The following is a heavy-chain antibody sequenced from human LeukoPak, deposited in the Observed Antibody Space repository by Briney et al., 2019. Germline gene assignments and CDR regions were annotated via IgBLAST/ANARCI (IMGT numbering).Heavy chain of an antibody. D-gene: IGHD2-15*01. Sequence: ASVKVSCKASGYTFTSYGISWVRQAPGQGLEWMGWISAYNGNTNYAQKPQGRVTMTTDTSTSTAYMELRSLRSEDTAVYYCARDRDISSGAYPYNYYMDVWGEGTTVTISS. CDR2: ISAYNGNT. CDR3: ARDRDISSGAYPYNYYMDV. CDR1: GYTFTSYG. J-gene: IGHJ6*03. V-gene: IGHV1-18*01.